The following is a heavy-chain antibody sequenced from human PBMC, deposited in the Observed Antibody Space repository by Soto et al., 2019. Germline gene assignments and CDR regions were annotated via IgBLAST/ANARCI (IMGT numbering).Heavy chain of an antibody. V-gene: IGHV3-15*01. D-gene: IGHD3-3*01. J-gene: IGHJ4*02. Sequence: EVQLVESGGGLVRPWGSLRLSCTASGFTFNNAWLSWVRLAPGTGLEWVGRIRSKADGVSTDYASPVKGRWTIARDGSKNMLHLQMNSLTTEDTAVYYCSTDGGITMSGLVTPHDYFDYWGQGTLVIVSS. CDR1: GFTFNNAW. CDR2: IRSKADGVST. CDR3: STDGGITMSGLVTPHDYFDY.